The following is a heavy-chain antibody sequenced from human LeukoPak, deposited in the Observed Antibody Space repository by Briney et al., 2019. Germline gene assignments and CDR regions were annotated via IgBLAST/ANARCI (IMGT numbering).Heavy chain of an antibody. D-gene: IGHD2-2*01. CDR3: AKDAGYCSSTSCYYPDY. CDR1: GFTFDDYG. Sequence: GKSLRLSCATSGFTFDDYGMHRVRQPPGKGLEWISGISWNGAYIRYADSVKGRFTVSRDNAKNSLYLQMNSLRAEDTAVYYCAKDAGYCSSTSCYYPDYWGQGTLVTVSS. CDR2: ISWNGAYI. V-gene: IGHV3-9*01. J-gene: IGHJ4*02.